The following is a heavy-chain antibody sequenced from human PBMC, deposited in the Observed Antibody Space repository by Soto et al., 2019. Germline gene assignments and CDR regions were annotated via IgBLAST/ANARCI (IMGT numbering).Heavy chain of an antibody. J-gene: IGHJ5*02. Sequence: QVQLQESGPGLVKPSETLSLTCTVSGGSVSSGSYYWSWIRQPPGKGLEWIGYIYYSGSTNYNPSLKSRVTISVDTSKNQFSLKLSSVTAADTAVYYCARGTYYYGSSGYFSGWLDPWGQGTLVTVSS. CDR1: GGSVSSGSYY. CDR2: IYYSGST. V-gene: IGHV4-61*01. D-gene: IGHD3-22*01. CDR3: ARGTYYYGSSGYFSGWLDP.